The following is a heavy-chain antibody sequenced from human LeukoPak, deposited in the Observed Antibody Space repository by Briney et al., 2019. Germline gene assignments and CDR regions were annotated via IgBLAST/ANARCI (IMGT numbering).Heavy chain of an antibody. CDR2: ISGSGGST. CDR1: RFTFSSYG. J-gene: IGHJ5*02. D-gene: IGHD4-17*01. V-gene: IGHV3-23*01. Sequence: PGGSLRLSCAASRFTFSSYGMSWVRQAPGKGLEWVSAISGSGGSTYYADSVKGRFTISRDNSRNTLYLRMKSLRAEDTAMYYCAKESTVTPGNVNWFDPWGQGTLVTVSS. CDR3: AKESTVTPGNVNWFDP.